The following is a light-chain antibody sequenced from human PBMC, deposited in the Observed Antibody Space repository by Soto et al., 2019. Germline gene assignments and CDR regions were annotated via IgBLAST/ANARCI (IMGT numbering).Light chain of an antibody. CDR3: SSYRSSSTPVV. J-gene: IGLJ2*01. V-gene: IGLV2-14*03. Sequence: QSVLTQPASVSGSPGQSITISCTGTSSDVGGYNYVSWYQHHPGKAPKLMIYDVSNRPSGVSNRFSGSKSGYTASLTNSGLQAEDEADYYCSSYRSSSTPVVFGGGTKLTVL. CDR2: DVS. CDR1: SSDVGGYNY.